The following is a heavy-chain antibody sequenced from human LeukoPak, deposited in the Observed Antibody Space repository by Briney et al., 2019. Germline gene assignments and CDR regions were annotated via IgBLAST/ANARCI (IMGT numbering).Heavy chain of an antibody. CDR1: GYSFTSYW. D-gene: IGHD6-19*01. J-gene: IGHJ4*02. V-gene: IGHV5-51*01. Sequence: GESLKISCRGSGYSFTSYWIGWVRQMPGKGLEWMGIIYPGDSDTRYSPSFQGQVTISADKSISTAYLQWSSLKASDTAMYYCARQLAVAGTLLGYWGQGTLVTVSS. CDR2: IYPGDSDT. CDR3: ARQLAVAGTLLGY.